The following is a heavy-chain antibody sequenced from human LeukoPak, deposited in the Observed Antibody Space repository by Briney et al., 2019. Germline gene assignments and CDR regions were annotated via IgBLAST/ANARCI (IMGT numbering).Heavy chain of an antibody. CDR3: ARPIRSRDNNWFDP. Sequence: SETLSLTCAVYGGSFSGYYWSWIRQPPGKGLEWIGEINHSGSTNYNPSLKSRVTISVDTSKNQFSLKLSSVTAADTAVYYCARPIRSRDNNWFDPWGQGTLVTVSS. CDR1: GGSFSGYY. V-gene: IGHV4-34*01. CDR2: INHSGST. D-gene: IGHD3-10*01. J-gene: IGHJ5*02.